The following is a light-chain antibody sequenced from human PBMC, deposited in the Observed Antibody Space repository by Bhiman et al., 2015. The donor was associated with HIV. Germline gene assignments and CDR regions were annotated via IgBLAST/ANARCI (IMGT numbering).Light chain of an antibody. Sequence: QSALTQPASVSGSPGQSITISCTGTSSDVGNYNLVSWYQHFPGTAPKLLIYDNNKRPSGIPDRFSGSKSGASATLGISGLRTGDEADYYCGTWDSSLSGVVFGGGTKVTVV. CDR1: SSDVGNYNL. CDR3: GTWDSSLSGVV. V-gene: IGLV1-51*01. CDR2: DNN. J-gene: IGLJ3*02.